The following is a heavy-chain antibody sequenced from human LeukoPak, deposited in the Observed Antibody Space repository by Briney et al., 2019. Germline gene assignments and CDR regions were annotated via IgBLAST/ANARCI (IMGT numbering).Heavy chain of an antibody. CDR3: AIAAAGQGGYYYYYMDV. D-gene: IGHD6-13*01. CDR2: IYYSGST. J-gene: IGHJ6*03. Sequence: PSETLSLTCTVSGGSISSYYWSWIRQPPGKGLEWIGYIYYSGSTNYNPSLKSRVTISVDTSKNQFSLKLSSVTAADTAVYYCAIAAAGQGGYYYYYMDVWGKGTTVAVSS. V-gene: IGHV4-59*01. CDR1: GGSISSYY.